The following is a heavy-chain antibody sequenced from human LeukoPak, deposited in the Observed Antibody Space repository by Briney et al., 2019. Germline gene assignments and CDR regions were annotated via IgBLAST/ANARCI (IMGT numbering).Heavy chain of an antibody. CDR2: INTYNGRT. J-gene: IGHJ3*02. V-gene: IGHV1-18*01. CDR1: DYTFSNYN. CDR3: ARERIRQYYDILTGIYDI. D-gene: IGHD3-9*01. Sequence: EASVKVSCKASDYTFSNYNINWLRQAPGQGLEWMGWINTYNGRTKYTQKLQGRVTMTTDTSTSTAYMELRSLRSDDTAVYYCARERIRQYYDILTGIYDIWGQGTLVTISS.